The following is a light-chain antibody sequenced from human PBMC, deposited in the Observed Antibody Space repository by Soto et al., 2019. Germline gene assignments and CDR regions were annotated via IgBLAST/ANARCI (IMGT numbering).Light chain of an antibody. CDR2: GAS. J-gene: IGKJ3*01. Sequence: EIVLTQSPGTLSLSPGERATLSCRASQSFSSSYLAWYQQKPGQAPRLLIYGASSRATGMPDRFSGSGSGTDFTLTIISLEPEDFAVYFCQHYGSALFTFGPGTKVDVK. V-gene: IGKV3-20*01. CDR3: QHYGSALFT. CDR1: QSFSSSY.